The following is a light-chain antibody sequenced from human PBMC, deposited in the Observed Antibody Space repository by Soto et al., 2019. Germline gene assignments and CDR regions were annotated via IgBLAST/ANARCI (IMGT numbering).Light chain of an antibody. CDR1: SSDVGSYNL. CDR3: CSYAGSRPYV. CDR2: EGS. Sequence: QSALTQPASVSGSPVQSITISCTGTSSDVGSYNLVSWYQQHPGKAPKLMIYEGSKRHSGVSNRFSGSKSGNTASLTISGLQAEDEADYYCCSYAGSRPYVFGTGTKLTVL. J-gene: IGLJ1*01. V-gene: IGLV2-23*01.